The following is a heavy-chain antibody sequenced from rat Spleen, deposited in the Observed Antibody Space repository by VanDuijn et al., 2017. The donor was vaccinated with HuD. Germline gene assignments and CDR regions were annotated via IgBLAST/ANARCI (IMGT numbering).Heavy chain of an antibody. Sequence: EVQLVESGGGLVQPGRSMKLSCAASGFTFSNYGMAWVRQAPKKGLEWVATISYDGSSTYYRDSVKGRFTISRDNAKSTLYLQMDSLRSEDTATYYCARHGDIGTTRLYYVMDAWGQGASVTVSS. CDR1: GFTFSNYG. CDR2: ISYDGSST. D-gene: IGHD1-5*01. V-gene: IGHV5-29*01. CDR3: ARHGDIGTTRLYYVMDA. J-gene: IGHJ4*01.